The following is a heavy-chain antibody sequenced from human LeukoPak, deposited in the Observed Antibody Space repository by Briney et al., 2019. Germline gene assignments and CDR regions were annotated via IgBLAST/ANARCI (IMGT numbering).Heavy chain of an antibody. V-gene: IGHV1-8*01. CDR2: MNPNSGNT. CDR1: GYTFTSYD. CDR3: ARLTYYYDSSGYYLFDY. Sequence: ASVKVSCKASGYTFTSYDINWVRQATGQGLEWMGWMNPNSGNTGYAQKFQGRVTMTRNTSISTAYMELSSLRSEDTAVYYCARLTYYYDSSGYYLFDYWGQETLVTVSS. J-gene: IGHJ4*02. D-gene: IGHD3-22*01.